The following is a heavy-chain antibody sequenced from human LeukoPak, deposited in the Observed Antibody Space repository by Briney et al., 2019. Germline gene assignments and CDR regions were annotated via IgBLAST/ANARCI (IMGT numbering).Heavy chain of an antibody. J-gene: IGHJ4*02. V-gene: IGHV3-23*01. CDR2: ISGSDSST. CDR3: ATRKWGFDY. CDR1: GFTFSIYA. Sequence: GGSLRLSCAASGFTFSIYAISWVRQAPGKGLEWVSVISGSDSSTYYADSVKGRFTISRDNSKNTLYLQMNSLRADDTAVYYCATRKWGFDYWGQGTLVTVSS. D-gene: IGHD1-14*01.